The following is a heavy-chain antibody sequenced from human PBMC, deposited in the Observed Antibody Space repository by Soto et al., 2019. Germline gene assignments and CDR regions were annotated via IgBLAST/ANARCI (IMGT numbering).Heavy chain of an antibody. D-gene: IGHD2-2*01. CDR3: VRETSYHFDS. J-gene: IGHJ4*02. Sequence: QVQLVESGGGLVRPGGSLRLSCAASGFTFSGYYMSWIRQAPGKGLECISYISSSGDRTKYADSVKGRFTISRDNAEKSLYLQMNSLRAEDTAVYYCVRETSYHFDSWGQGTLVTVSS. CDR2: ISSSGDRT. CDR1: GFTFSGYY. V-gene: IGHV3-11*05.